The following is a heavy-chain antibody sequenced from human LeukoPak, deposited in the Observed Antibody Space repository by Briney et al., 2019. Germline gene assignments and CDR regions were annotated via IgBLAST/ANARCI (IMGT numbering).Heavy chain of an antibody. Sequence: GGSLRLSCAASGFVFDDFGMSWVRQAPGKGLEWVSGINRNGGSTGYADSVKGRFTISRDNSKNTLYLQMNSLRAEDTAVYYCARDRPLQGLDYWGQGTLVTVSS. D-gene: IGHD5-24*01. J-gene: IGHJ4*02. V-gene: IGHV3-20*04. CDR1: GFVFDDFG. CDR2: INRNGGST. CDR3: ARDRPLQGLDY.